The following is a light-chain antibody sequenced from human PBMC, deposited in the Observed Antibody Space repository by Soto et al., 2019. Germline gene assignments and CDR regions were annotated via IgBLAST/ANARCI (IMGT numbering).Light chain of an antibody. CDR1: QSISSY. J-gene: IGKJ5*01. CDR3: QQSNSAPIT. CDR2: AAS. V-gene: IGKV1-39*01. Sequence: DIQLSQSPSSLSASVGDRVTITCRASQSISSYLNWYQQKPGEAPKLLIYAASRLQSGVPSRFSGSGSGTDFTLTLSSLQPEDFATYYCQQSNSAPITFGQGTRLEIK.